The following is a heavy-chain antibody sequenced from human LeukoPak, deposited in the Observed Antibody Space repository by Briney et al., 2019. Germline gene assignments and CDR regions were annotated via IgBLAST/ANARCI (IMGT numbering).Heavy chain of an antibody. CDR3: ARNYYGSENYFDY. V-gene: IGHV4-4*02. Sequence: GSLRLSCAASGFTFSSYAMSWVRQAPGKGLEWFGAIYHSGSTNYNPSLKSRVTISVDKSRNQFSLRLSSVTAADTAVYYCARNYYGSENYFDYWGQGTLVTVSS. CDR1: GFTFSSYAM. D-gene: IGHD3-10*01. CDR2: IYHSGST. J-gene: IGHJ4*02.